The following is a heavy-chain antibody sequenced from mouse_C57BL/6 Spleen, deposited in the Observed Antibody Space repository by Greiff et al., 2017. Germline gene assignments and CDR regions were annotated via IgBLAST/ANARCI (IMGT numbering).Heavy chain of an antibody. Sequence: QVQLQQPGAELVKPGASVKMSCKASGYTFTSYWITWVKQRPGQGLEWIGDIYPGSGSTNYNEKFKSKATLTVDTSSSTAYMQLSSLTSEDSAVYYCAKASSNYDYYAMDYWGQGTSVTVSS. D-gene: IGHD2-5*01. CDR1: GYTFTSYW. CDR2: IYPGSGST. V-gene: IGHV1-55*01. J-gene: IGHJ4*01. CDR3: AKASSNYDYYAMDY.